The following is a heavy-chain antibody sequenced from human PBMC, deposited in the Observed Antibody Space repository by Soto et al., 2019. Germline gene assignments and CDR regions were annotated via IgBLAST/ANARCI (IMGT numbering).Heavy chain of an antibody. D-gene: IGHD2-15*01. J-gene: IGHJ6*02. CDR2: INYSGST. V-gene: IGHV4-30-4*01. CDR1: GGSISSGDYY. Sequence: QVQLQESGPGLVKPSQTLSLTCTVSGGSISSGDYYWSWIRQPPGKGLEWVGYINYSGSTYHNPSLESRITISVDTSKNQFSLKLSSVTAADTAVYYCARTFCSGSSCYYYFYRMDVWGQGTTVTVSS. CDR3: ARTFCSGSSCYYYFYRMDV.